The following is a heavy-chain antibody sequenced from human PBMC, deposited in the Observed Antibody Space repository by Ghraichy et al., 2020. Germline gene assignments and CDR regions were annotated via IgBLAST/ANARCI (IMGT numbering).Heavy chain of an antibody. CDR3: ARVDIVVVVADYYYGMDV. Sequence: ASVKVSCKASGYTFTSYGISWVRQAPGQGFEWMGWISAYNGNTNYAQKLQGRVTMTTDTSTSTAYMELRSLRSDDTAVYYCARVDIVVVVADYYYGMDVWGQGTTVTVSS. V-gene: IGHV1-18*01. D-gene: IGHD2-15*01. CDR1: GYTFTSYG. J-gene: IGHJ6*02. CDR2: ISAYNGNT.